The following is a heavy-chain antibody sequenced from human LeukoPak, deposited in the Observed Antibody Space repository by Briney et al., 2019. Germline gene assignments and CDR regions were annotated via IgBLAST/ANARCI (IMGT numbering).Heavy chain of an antibody. D-gene: IGHD6-19*01. Sequence: ASVKVSCKASGYTFTSYGISWVRQAPGQGLEWMGWISGYNGNTNYTQKLQGRVTMTTDTSTSTAYMELRSLRSDDTAVYYCARQQWLDSTFDYWGRGTLVTVSS. CDR3: ARQQWLDSTFDY. CDR1: GYTFTSYG. V-gene: IGHV1-18*01. J-gene: IGHJ4*02. CDR2: ISGYNGNT.